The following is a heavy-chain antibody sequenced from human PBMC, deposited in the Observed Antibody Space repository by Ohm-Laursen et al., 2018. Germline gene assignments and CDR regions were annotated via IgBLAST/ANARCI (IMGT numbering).Heavy chain of an antibody. Sequence: SETLSLTCSVSGDSISSYYWSWIRQPPGKGLEWIGYIYYSGSTNYNPSLKSRVTVSVDTSKNQFSLKLSSVTAADTAVYYCARDGDYLDAFDIWGQGTMVTVSS. CDR2: IYYSGST. D-gene: IGHD4-17*01. V-gene: IGHV4-59*01. J-gene: IGHJ3*02. CDR3: ARDGDYLDAFDI. CDR1: GDSISSYY.